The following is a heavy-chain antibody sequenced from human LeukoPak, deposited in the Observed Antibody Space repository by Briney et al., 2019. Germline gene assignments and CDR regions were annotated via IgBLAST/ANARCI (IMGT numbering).Heavy chain of an antibody. V-gene: IGHV7-4-1*02. CDR1: GYAFTSYA. Sequence: GASVKVSCKASGYAFTSYAMNWVRQAPGQGLEWMGWINTNTGNPTYAQGFTGRFVISLDTSVSTAYLQISSLEAEDTAVYYCARDLGSGSYHKPPFDYWGQGALVTVSS. J-gene: IGHJ4*02. CDR3: ARDLGSGSYHKPPFDY. D-gene: IGHD3-10*01. CDR2: INTNTGNP.